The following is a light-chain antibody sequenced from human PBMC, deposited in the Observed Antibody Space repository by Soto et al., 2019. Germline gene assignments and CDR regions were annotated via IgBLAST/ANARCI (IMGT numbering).Light chain of an antibody. CDR1: SSDVGGYNY. Sequence: QSALTQPPSASGSPGQSVTISCTGTSSDVGGYNYVSWYQQHPGKAPKVMIYEVSKRPSGVPDRFSGSKSGNTASLTVSGLQADDEADYYCSSYAGSNPVVFGGGTQLTVL. V-gene: IGLV2-8*01. CDR3: SSYAGSNPVV. CDR2: EVS. J-gene: IGLJ2*01.